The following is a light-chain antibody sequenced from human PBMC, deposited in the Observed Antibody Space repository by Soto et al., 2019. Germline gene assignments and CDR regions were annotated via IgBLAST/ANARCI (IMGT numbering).Light chain of an antibody. V-gene: IGKV3-15*01. J-gene: IGKJ2*03. CDR1: QSISSN. CDR3: QHHNEWVKS. Sequence: EIVRTQAPATLSVSTGQRATLSCRASQSISSNLAWYQQKPGQAPRLLIYGASTRATGTPARFSGSGSGTEFTLTISSLQSEDFAVYYCQHHNEWVKSFGQGNKLEIK. CDR2: GAS.